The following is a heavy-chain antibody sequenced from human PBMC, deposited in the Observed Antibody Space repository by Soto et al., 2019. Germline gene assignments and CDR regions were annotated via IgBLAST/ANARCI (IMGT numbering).Heavy chain of an antibody. CDR2: ISSSGSTI. D-gene: IGHD6-19*01. V-gene: IGHV3-48*03. Sequence: EVQLVESGGGLVQPGGSLRLSCAASGFTFSSYEMNWVRQAPGKGLEWVSYISSSGSTIYYADSVKGRFTISRDNAKNSLYLQVNSLRAEDTAFYYCARAFLVAGTGFDYWGQGTLVTVAS. J-gene: IGHJ4*02. CDR3: ARAFLVAGTGFDY. CDR1: GFTFSSYE.